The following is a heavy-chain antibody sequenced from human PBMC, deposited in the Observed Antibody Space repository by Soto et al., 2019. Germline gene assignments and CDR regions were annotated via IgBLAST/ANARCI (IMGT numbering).Heavy chain of an antibody. Sequence: SETLSLTCTVSGGSISSGGYYWSWIRQHPGQGLEWIGYIYYSGSTYYNPSLKSRVTISVDTSKNQFSLKLSSVTAADTAVYYCARVVGVPAAIPWFDPWGQGTLVTVSS. V-gene: IGHV4-31*03. CDR2: IYYSGST. J-gene: IGHJ5*02. CDR1: GGSISSGGYY. D-gene: IGHD2-2*02. CDR3: ARVVGVPAAIPWFDP.